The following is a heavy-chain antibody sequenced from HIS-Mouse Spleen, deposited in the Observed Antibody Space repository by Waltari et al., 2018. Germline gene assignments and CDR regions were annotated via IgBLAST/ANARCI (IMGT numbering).Heavy chain of an antibody. Sequence: QLQLQASGPGLVKPSETLSLTCTVSGGSISSSCHYWGGLRQPPGKGLEWIGSIYYSGSTYYNPSLKSRVTISVDTSKNQFSLKLSSVTAADTAVYYCAREIPYSSSWYDWYFDLWGRGTLVTVSS. CDR2: IYYSGST. CDR1: GGSISSSCHY. CDR3: AREIPYSSSWYDWYFDL. J-gene: IGHJ2*01. D-gene: IGHD6-13*01. V-gene: IGHV4-39*07.